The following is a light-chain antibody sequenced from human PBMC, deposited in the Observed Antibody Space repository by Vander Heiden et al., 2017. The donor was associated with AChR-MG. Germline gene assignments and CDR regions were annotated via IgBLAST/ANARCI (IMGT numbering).Light chain of an antibody. CDR1: DIGSKV. CDR2: DDS. J-gene: IGLJ3*02. CDR3: QVWDSSINHVV. Sequence: SYVLTPAPSVSVAPGQTAPVPCGGNDIGSKVVDWYQQKPGQAPVVVIYDDSDRPSGIPERFSGSNSGATATLTISRVEAGDEATYYCQVWDSSINHVVFGRGTRLTGL. V-gene: IGLV3-21*02.